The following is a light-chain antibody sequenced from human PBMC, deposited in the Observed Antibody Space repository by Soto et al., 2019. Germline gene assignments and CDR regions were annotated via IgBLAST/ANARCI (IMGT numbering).Light chain of an antibody. V-gene: IGKV3-11*01. CDR1: QSVSRY. J-gene: IGKJ4*01. CDR3: QQRSSWPLT. Sequence: EILFTQSPGTLSLSPGERATLSCRASQSVSRYLAWYQQKPGQAPRIVIYDESNRDTGIPARFSGSGSGTDCTLTISSLEPEDFEVYCCQQRSSWPLTFGGGTKVEIK. CDR2: DES.